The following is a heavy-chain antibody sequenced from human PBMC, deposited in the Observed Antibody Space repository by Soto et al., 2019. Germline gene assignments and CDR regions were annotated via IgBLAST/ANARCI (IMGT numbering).Heavy chain of an antibody. J-gene: IGHJ6*02. V-gene: IGHV3-7*05. Sequence: EVQLVESGGGLVQPGGPLRLSCAVSGFTFSNYWMSWVRQAPGKGLEWVANIKKDGSEKYYVDSVKGRFIISRDNGKKSLYLQMNDLRAEDTAVYYCAAILGMDVWGQGTTVTVSS. CDR3: AAILGMDV. D-gene: IGHD3-3*02. CDR1: GFTFSNYW. CDR2: IKKDGSEK.